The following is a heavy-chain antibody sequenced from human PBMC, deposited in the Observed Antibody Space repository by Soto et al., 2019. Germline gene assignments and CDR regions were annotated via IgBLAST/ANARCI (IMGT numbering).Heavy chain of an antibody. CDR2: IIPILGIA. Sequence: QVQLVQSGAEVKKPGSSVKVSCKASGGTFSSYTISWVRQAPGQGLEWMGRIIPILGIANYAQKFQGRVTITADKSTSTANMELSSLSSEDTAGYYCARDISEWAGTTVRNFPAYYGLDAWGQGTTVTVSS. D-gene: IGHD1-26*01. CDR3: ARDISEWAGTTVRNFPAYYGLDA. V-gene: IGHV1-69*08. CDR1: GGTFSSYT. J-gene: IGHJ6*02.